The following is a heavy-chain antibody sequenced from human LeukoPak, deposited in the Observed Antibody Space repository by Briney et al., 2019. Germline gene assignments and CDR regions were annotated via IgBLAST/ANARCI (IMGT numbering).Heavy chain of an antibody. CDR3: AKVEKGY. Sequence: PGRSLRLSCAASGFTFSSYGMHWVRQASGKGLEWVAVISYDGSNKYYADSVKGRFTISRDNSKNTLYLQMNSLRAEDTAVYYCAKVEKGYWGQGTLVTVSS. CDR1: GFTFSSYG. CDR2: ISYDGSNK. V-gene: IGHV3-30*18. J-gene: IGHJ4*02.